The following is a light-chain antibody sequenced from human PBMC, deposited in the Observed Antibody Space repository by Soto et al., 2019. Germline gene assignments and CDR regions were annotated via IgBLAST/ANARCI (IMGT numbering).Light chain of an antibody. CDR3: QSYDSSLSGLYV. CDR2: GNT. V-gene: IGLV1-40*01. CDR1: TSNIGAGYD. J-gene: IGLJ1*01. Sequence: QSVLTQPPSVSGAPGQWVTISCTGSTSNIGAGYDVHWYQQLPGTAPKLLIYGNTNRPSGVPDRFSGSKSGTSASLAITGLQAEDEADYYCQSYDSSLSGLYVFGPGTKLTVL.